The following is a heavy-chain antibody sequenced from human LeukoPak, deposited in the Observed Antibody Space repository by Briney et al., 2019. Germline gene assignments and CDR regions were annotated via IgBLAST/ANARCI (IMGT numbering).Heavy chain of an antibody. D-gene: IGHD2-15*01. J-gene: IGHJ5*02. CDR2: IYYSGST. V-gene: IGHV4-59*08. Sequence: PSDTLSLTCTVSGGSISSYYWSWIRQPPGKGLEWIGYIYYSGSTNYNPSLKSRVTISVDTSKNQFSLKLSSVTAADTAVYYCARSVVVVAPFDPWGQGTLVTVSS. CDR3: ARSVVVVAPFDP. CDR1: GGSISSYY.